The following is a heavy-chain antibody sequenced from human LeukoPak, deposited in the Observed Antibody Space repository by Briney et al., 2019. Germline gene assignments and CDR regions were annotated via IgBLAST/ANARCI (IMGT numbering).Heavy chain of an antibody. V-gene: IGHV3-53*05. CDR2: IYSGGST. D-gene: IGHD2/OR15-2a*01. CDR3: ARSLYGGRLDY. CDR1: GFTVSSNY. J-gene: IGHJ4*02. Sequence: PGGSLRLSCVASGFTVSSNYMSWVRQAPGKGLEWVSVIYSGGSTYYADSVEGRFTISRDNSKNTLYLQMNSLRAEDTAVYYCARSLYGGRLDYWGQETLVTVSS.